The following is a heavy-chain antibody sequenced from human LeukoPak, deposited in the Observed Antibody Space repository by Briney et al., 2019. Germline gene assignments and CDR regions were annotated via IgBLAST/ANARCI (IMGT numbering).Heavy chain of an antibody. CDR3: ARTYYYDSSGYYYDAFDI. J-gene: IGHJ3*02. D-gene: IGHD3-22*01. V-gene: IGHV3-48*03. Sequence: ISSSGSTIYYADSVKGRFTISRDNAKNSLYLQMNSLRAEDTAVYYCARTYYYDSSGYYYDAFDIWGQGTMVTVSS. CDR2: ISSSGSTI.